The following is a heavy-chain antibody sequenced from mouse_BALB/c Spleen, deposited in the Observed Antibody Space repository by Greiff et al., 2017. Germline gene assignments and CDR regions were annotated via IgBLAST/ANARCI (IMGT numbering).Heavy chain of an antibody. CDR3: ARSGDGNAWFAY. Sequence: EVKVVESGGGLVQPGGSRKLSCAASGFTFSSFGMHWVRQAPEKGLEWVAYISSGSSTIYYADTVKGRCTISRDNPKNTLFLQMTSLRSEDTAMYYYARSGDGNAWFAYWGQGTLVTVSA. CDR1: GFTFSSFG. CDR2: ISSGSSTI. J-gene: IGHJ3*01. V-gene: IGHV5-17*02. D-gene: IGHD2-1*01.